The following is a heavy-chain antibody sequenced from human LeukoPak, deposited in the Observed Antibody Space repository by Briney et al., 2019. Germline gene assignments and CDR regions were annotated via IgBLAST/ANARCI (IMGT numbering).Heavy chain of an antibody. CDR2: ISAYNGNT. J-gene: IGHJ4*02. D-gene: IGHD6-13*01. Sequence: ASVKVSRKASGYTFTSYGISWVQQAPGQGLEWMGWISAYNGNTNYAQKLQGRVTMTTDTSTSTAYMELRSLRSDDTAVYYCARVGGGSSWLLFDYWGQGTLVTVSS. V-gene: IGHV1-18*01. CDR1: GYTFTSYG. CDR3: ARVGGGSSWLLFDY.